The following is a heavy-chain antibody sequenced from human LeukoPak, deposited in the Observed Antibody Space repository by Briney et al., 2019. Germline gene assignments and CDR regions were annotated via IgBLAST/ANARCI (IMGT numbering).Heavy chain of an antibody. Sequence: ASVKVSCKASGYTFTGYYMHWVRQAPGQGLEWMGWINPNSGGTNYAQKFQGRVTMTRDTSISTAYMELSRLRSDDTAVYYCARDGAPRAARRLYYYYMDVWGKGTTVTVSS. D-gene: IGHD6-6*01. J-gene: IGHJ6*03. CDR1: GYTFTGYY. V-gene: IGHV1-2*02. CDR2: INPNSGGT. CDR3: ARDGAPRAARRLYYYYMDV.